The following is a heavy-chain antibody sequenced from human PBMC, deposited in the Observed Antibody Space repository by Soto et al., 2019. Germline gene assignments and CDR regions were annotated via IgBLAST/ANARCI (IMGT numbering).Heavy chain of an antibody. CDR1: GGSLNSAGYY. D-gene: IGHD1-1*01. Sequence: TRSLTCNVAGGSLNSAGYYGRWIRPHAGKGLEWIGYIYYSVRTYYNPSLKSRVTISIDTSKTQSSLKLSSVTAADTAVEDCARVQTLLGMINVFDYLGPGTLVLVSS. CDR3: ARVQTLLGMINVFDY. V-gene: IGHV4-31*03. J-gene: IGHJ4*02. CDR2: IYYSVRT.